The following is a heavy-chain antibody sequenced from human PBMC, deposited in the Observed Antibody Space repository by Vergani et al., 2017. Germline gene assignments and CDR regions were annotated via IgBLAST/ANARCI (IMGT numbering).Heavy chain of an antibody. CDR2: INPNSGGT. CDR3: ARGRYCGGDCYDY. CDR1: GGTFSSYA. D-gene: IGHD2-21*01. J-gene: IGHJ4*02. Sequence: QVQLVQSGAEVKKPGSSVKVSCKASGGTFSSYAISWVRQAPGQGLEWMGWINPNSGGTNYAQKFQGRVTMTRDTSISTAYMELSRLRSDDTAVYYCARGRYCGGDCYDYWGQGTLVTVSS. V-gene: IGHV1-2*02.